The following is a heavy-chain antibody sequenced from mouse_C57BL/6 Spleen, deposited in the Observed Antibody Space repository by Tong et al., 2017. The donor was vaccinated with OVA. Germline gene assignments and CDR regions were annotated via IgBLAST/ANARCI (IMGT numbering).Heavy chain of an antibody. CDR2: INPGSGGT. V-gene: IGHV1-54*01. J-gene: IGHJ1*03. D-gene: IGHD1-1*01. CDR1: GYAFTNYL. CDR3: ARGTLYYGSSYWYFDV. Sequence: VQLQESGAELVRPGTSVKVSCKASGYAFTNYLIEWVKQRPGQGLEWIGVINPGSGGTNYNEKFKGKATLTADKSSSTAYMQLSSLTSEDSAVYFCARGTLYYGSSYWYFDVWGTGTTVTVSS.